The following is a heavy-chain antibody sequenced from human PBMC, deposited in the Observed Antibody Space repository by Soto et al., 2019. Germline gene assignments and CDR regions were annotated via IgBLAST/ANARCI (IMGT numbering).Heavy chain of an antibody. CDR2: IYGDNDK. J-gene: IGHJ4*02. Sequence: QITLKESGPSPVKPTQTLTVTCTFSGFSLSNSGVGVAWIRQPPGKALEWLALIYGDNDKRYSPSLKTRLTITTPTSKTQVVLTITTMAPVDTATSSCAHCTLPDYADSAPGTSHVFDSWGQGTLVTVSS. CDR3: AHCTLPDYADSAPGTSHVFDS. CDR1: GFSLSNSGVG. V-gene: IGHV2-5*02. D-gene: IGHD4-17*01.